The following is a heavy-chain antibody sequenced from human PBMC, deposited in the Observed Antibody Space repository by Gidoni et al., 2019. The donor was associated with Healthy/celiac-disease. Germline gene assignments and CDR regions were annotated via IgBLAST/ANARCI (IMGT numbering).Heavy chain of an antibody. CDR3: ARGVLAGT. CDR1: GHTFTGYI. J-gene: IGHJ5*02. Sequence: QVPLVQSGAEVKKPGASVKVSCKASGHTFTGYIIHWVRQAPGQTLEWMGRINAANGDTKYSQRFQGRVTVTRDTSASTAYMELSGLTSEDTAVYYCARGVLAGTWGQGTLVTVSS. CDR2: INAANGDT. V-gene: IGHV1-3*01. D-gene: IGHD6-19*01.